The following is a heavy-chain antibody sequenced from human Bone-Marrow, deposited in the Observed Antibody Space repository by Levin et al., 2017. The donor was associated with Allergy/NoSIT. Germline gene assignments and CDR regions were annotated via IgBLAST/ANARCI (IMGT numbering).Heavy chain of an antibody. CDR1: GYSFTSYW. CDR3: ARQAASNYYYYYYYMDV. J-gene: IGHJ6*03. CDR2: IDPSDSYT. Sequence: GESLKISCKGSGYSFTSYWISWVRQMPGKGLEWMGRIDPSDSYTNYSPSFQGHVTISADKSISTAYLQWSSLKASDTAMYYCARQAASNYYYYYYYMDVWGKGTTVTVSS. D-gene: IGHD4-11*01. V-gene: IGHV5-10-1*01.